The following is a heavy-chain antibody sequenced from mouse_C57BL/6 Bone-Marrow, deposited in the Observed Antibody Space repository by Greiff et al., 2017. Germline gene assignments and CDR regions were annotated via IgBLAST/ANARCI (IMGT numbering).Heavy chain of an antibody. J-gene: IGHJ3*01. Sequence: EVKLMESGPGLVKPSQSLSLTCSVTGYSITSGYYWNWIRQFPGNKLEWMGYISYDGSNNYNPSLKNRISFTRDTSKNQFFLKLNSVTTEDTATYYCAREDPFAYWGQGTLVTVSA. CDR2: ISYDGSN. CDR3: AREDPFAY. V-gene: IGHV3-6*01. CDR1: GYSITSGYY.